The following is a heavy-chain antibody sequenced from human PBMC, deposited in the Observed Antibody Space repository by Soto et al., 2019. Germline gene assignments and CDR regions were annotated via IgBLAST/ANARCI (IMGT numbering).Heavy chain of an antibody. CDR2: IYYSGST. CDR3: ARWGYCSGCSCYSDYYYMDV. J-gene: IGHJ6*03. V-gene: IGHV4-31*03. D-gene: IGHD2-15*01. Sequence: SETLSLTCTVSGGSISSGGYYWSWIRQHPGKGLEWIGYIYYSGSTYYNPSLKSRVTISVDTSKNQFSLKLSSVTAADTAVYYCARWGYCSGCSCYSDYYYMDVWGQGTTVPVSS. CDR1: GGSISSGGYY.